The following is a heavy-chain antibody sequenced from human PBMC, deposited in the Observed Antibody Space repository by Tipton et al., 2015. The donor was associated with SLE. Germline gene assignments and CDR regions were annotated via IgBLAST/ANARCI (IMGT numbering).Heavy chain of an antibody. CDR1: GGSFSNFY. D-gene: IGHD2-2*01. J-gene: IGHJ6*02. V-gene: IGHV4-59*01. CDR3: ARDGAAMLSPYGMDV. Sequence: TLSLTCTVSGGSFSNFYWSWIRRPPGKGLEWVGYIHYSGSTIYNPSLKSRVTMSVDTSKNQFSLKIRYVTAADTAMYYCARDGAAMLSPYGMDVWGQGTTVTVSS. CDR2: IHYSGST.